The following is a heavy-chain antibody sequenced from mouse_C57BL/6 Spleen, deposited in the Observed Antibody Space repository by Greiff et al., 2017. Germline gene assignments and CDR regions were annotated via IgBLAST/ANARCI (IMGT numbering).Heavy chain of an antibody. CDR2: IDPESGGT. CDR1: GFNIKDDY. V-gene: IGHV14-4*01. Sequence: EVQLQQSGAEFVRPGASVKLSCTPSGFNIKDDYIHWVNQRPEQGLEWIGWIDPESGGTEFASKFQGKATITADTSSNTSYLRLSSLTSEDTAVYYCSYLAYWGQGTLVTVSA. CDR3: SYLAY. J-gene: IGHJ3*01.